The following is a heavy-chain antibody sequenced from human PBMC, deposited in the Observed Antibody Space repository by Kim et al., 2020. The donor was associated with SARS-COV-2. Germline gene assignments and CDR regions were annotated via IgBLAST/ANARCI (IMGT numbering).Heavy chain of an antibody. J-gene: IGHJ2*01. CDR1: GFTFSNYD. CDR3: TKGPFRAVVPTAERYWYSDV. Sequence: GGSLRLSCAASGFTFSNYDMSWVRQAPGKGLEWVSGISASGDKTYYADSAKGRFTISRDNVKNTLVLQMNSLRAEDTAKYYCTKGPFRAVVPTAERYWYSDVGGRGTLVSVPT. D-gene: IGHD2-2*01. V-gene: IGHV3-23*01. CDR2: ISASGDKT.